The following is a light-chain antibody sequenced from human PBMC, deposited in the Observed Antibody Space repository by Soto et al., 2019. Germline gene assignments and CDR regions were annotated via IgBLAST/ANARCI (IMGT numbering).Light chain of an antibody. J-gene: IGLJ1*01. V-gene: IGLV2-14*01. CDR1: SSDVGGYKY. Sequence: QSALTQPVSVSGSPGQSITISCTGTSSDVGGYKYVSWYQQYPGKAPKLMIYEVSNRPSGVSNRFSGSKSGNTASLTISGLQAEDEADYYCSSYTSSSTRVFGTGTKVTVL. CDR2: EVS. CDR3: SSYTSSSTRV.